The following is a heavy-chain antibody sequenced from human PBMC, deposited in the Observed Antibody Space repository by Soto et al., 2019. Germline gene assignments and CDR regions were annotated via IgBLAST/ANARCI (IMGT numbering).Heavy chain of an antibody. D-gene: IGHD6-6*01. CDR1: GGSISSRSYY. CDR2: IYYSGST. J-gene: IGHJ4*02. V-gene: IGHV4-39*01. CDR3: VRRAGSSFYYFDY. Sequence: SETLSLTCTVSGGSISSRSYYWVWIRQPPGKGLEWIGSIYYSGSTYYNPSLKSRVTIVVDTSKNEFSLKLSSVTAADTAVYYCVRRAGSSFYYFDYWGQGTLVTVSS.